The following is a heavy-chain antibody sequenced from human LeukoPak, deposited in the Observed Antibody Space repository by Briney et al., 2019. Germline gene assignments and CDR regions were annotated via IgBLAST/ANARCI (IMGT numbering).Heavy chain of an antibody. CDR2: IIPILGIA. CDR3: ARHHYDTKAPFDY. CDR1: GGTFSSYA. J-gene: IGHJ4*02. V-gene: IGHV1-69*04. D-gene: IGHD3-22*01. Sequence: ASVKVSCKASGGTFSSYAISWVRQAPGQGLEWMGRIIPILGIANYAQKFQGRVTITADKSTSTAYMELSSLRSEDTAVYYCARHHYDTKAPFDYWGQGTLVTVSS.